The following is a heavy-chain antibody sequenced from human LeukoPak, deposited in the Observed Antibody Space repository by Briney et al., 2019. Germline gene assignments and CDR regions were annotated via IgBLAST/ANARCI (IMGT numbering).Heavy chain of an antibody. J-gene: IGHJ4*02. CDR2: ISGSGGST. V-gene: IGHV3-23*01. CDR3: ATMHGTTGYFDY. CDR1: GFTFSSYA. Sequence: GGSLRLSCAASGFTFSSYAMSWVRQAPGKGLEWVSAISGSGGSTYYADSVKGRFTISRDNSKNTLYLQMNSLRADDTAVYYCATMHGTTGYFDYWGQGTLVTVSS. D-gene: IGHD4-17*01.